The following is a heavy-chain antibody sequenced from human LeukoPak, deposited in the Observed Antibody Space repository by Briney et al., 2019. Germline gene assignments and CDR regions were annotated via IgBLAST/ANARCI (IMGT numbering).Heavy chain of an antibody. Sequence: PGGSLRLSCAASGFSFSSYAMSWVRQAPGKGLEWVSGITGSGDTTDYADSVKGRFTISRDNSKSTLYLHVNSLRAEDTAVYYCARDSSIFRGPFITPWFDPWGQGTLVTVSS. CDR3: ARDSSIFRGPFITPWFDP. V-gene: IGHV3-23*01. CDR1: GFSFSSYA. J-gene: IGHJ5*02. D-gene: IGHD3-10*01. CDR2: ITGSGDTT.